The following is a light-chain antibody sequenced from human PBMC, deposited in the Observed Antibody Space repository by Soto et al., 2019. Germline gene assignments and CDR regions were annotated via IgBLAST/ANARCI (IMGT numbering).Light chain of an antibody. V-gene: IGLV2-11*01. CDR3: CSYAGSYNDA. J-gene: IGLJ1*01. Sequence: QSALTQPRSVSGSPGQSVTISCTGTSSDVGAYNYVSWYQQHPGKAPKVMIYDVSKRPSGVPDRFSGSKSGTTASLTISGLQADDEADYYCCSYAGSYNDAFGSGTKLTVL. CDR1: SSDVGAYNY. CDR2: DVS.